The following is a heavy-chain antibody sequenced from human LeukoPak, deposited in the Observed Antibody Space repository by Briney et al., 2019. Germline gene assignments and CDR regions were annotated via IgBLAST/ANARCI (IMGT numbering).Heavy chain of an antibody. V-gene: IGHV4-4*07. D-gene: IGHD6-13*01. CDR3: ARQRIAADY. CDR1: GGSITGYY. J-gene: IGHJ4*02. CDR2: IYTSGGT. Sequence: SETLSLTCTVSGGSITGYYWSWIRQPAGKGLEWIGRIYTSGGTDYIPSLKSRVTMSLDTSKNQFSLNLSSVTAADTAVYYCARQRIAADYWGQGTLVTVSS.